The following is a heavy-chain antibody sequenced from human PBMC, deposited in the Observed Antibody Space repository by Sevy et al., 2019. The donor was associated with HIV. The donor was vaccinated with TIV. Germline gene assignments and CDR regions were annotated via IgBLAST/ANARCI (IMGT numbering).Heavy chain of an antibody. Sequence: GGSLRLSCAVSGFSFDSYGMTWVRQAPGKGLEWVALISFDGLKNYYADSVKGRFTISRDNSRNTLYLEMNTVRVEDTAIYYCAKDIAFSGDYGGLITYYNYAMDVWGQGTTVTVSS. CDR1: GFSFDSYG. D-gene: IGHD4-17*01. CDR2: ISFDGLKN. CDR3: AKDIAFSGDYGGLITYYNYAMDV. J-gene: IGHJ6*02. V-gene: IGHV3-30*18.